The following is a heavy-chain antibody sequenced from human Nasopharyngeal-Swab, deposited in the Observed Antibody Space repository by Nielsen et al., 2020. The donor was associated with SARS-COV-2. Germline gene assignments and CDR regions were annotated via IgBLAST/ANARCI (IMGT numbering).Heavy chain of an antibody. V-gene: IGHV3-21*01. CDR3: ARDGLDYDFWSAYFMDV. CDR1: GFTFNNYN. D-gene: IGHD3-3*01. Sequence: GGSLRLSCAASGFTFNNYNFNWVRQAPGKGLEWVSSISSSSSYIYYADSVKGRFTISGDNAKNSLYLQMNSLRAEDTAVYYCARDGLDYDFWSAYFMDVWGQGTTVTVS. J-gene: IGHJ6*02. CDR2: ISSSSSYI.